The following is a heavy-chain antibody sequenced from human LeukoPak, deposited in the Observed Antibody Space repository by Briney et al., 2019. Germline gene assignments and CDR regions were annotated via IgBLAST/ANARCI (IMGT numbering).Heavy chain of an antibody. J-gene: IGHJ3*02. CDR1: GFTFSSYG. D-gene: IGHD3-3*01. CDR3: AKPLRFLEWWIDAFDI. Sequence: GGSPGLSCAASGFTFSSYGMHWVRQAPGKGLEWVAVISYDGSNKYYADSVKGRFTISRDNSKNTLYLQMNSLRAEDTAVYYCAKPLRFLEWWIDAFDIWGQGTMVTVSS. CDR2: ISYDGSNK. V-gene: IGHV3-30*18.